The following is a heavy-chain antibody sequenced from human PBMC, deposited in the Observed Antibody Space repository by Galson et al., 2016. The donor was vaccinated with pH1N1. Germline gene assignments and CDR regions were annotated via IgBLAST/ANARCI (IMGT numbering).Heavy chain of an antibody. V-gene: IGHV3-30*04. CDR3: ARDREYSGHEGFH. D-gene: IGHD5-12*01. Sequence: SLRLSCAASGFTFTSYAMHWVRQAPGKGLEWVAVILYDGTNEYYADPVKGRFTISRDKTQSTVYLQMNSLRTEDTAVYYCARDREYSGHEGFHWAQGTLVIVSS. CDR2: ILYDGTNE. J-gene: IGHJ4*02. CDR1: GFTFTSYA.